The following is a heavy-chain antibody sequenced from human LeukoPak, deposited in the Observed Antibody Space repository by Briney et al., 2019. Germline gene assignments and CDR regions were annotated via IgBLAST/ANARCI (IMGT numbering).Heavy chain of an antibody. D-gene: IGHD2-21*01. V-gene: IGHV4-4*02. CDR2: IYHSGTT. CDR1: GGSIRSSNW. CDR3: ARSLLYCGGDNWPRFDP. Sequence: SGTLSLTCAVSGGSIRSSNWWSWVRQPPGKGLEWIGEIYHSGTTNYNPSLKSRVTISVDKSKNQLSLQLNSVTAADTAVYYCARSLLYCGGDNWPRFDPWGQGTLV. J-gene: IGHJ5*02.